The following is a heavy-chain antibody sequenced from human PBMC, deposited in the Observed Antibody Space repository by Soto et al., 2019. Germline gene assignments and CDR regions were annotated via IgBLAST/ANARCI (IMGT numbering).Heavy chain of an antibody. Sequence: PGGSLRLSCAASGFTFSSDAMSWVRQAPGKGLEWVAGVSDSGVTTYYADSVKGRFTISRDNSKNTLYLQMNSLRAEDTAVYYCARDSIAVAPGAFDIWGQGTMVTVSS. CDR3: ARDSIAVAPGAFDI. CDR1: GFTFSSDA. D-gene: IGHD6-19*01. CDR2: VSDSGVTT. J-gene: IGHJ3*02. V-gene: IGHV3-23*01.